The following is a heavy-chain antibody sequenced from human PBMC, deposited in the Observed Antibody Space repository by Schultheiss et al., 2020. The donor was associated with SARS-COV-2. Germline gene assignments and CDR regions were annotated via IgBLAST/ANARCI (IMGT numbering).Heavy chain of an antibody. CDR3: ARGSGGSGGFDP. D-gene: IGHD2-15*01. CDR1: GGSISSSSYY. CDR2: IYHSGST. J-gene: IGHJ5*02. Sequence: SETLSLTCTVSGGSISSSSYYWSWIRQPPGKGLEWIGEIYHSGSTNYNPSLKSRVTISVDTSKNQFSLKLSSVTAADTAVYYCARGSGGSGGFDPWGQGTLVTVSS. V-gene: IGHV4-39*01.